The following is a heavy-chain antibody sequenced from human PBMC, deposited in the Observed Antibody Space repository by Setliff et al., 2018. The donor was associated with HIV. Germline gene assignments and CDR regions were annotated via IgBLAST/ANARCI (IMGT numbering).Heavy chain of an antibody. CDR2: VHYSGIT. D-gene: IGHD1-1*01. J-gene: IGHJ5*02. V-gene: IGHV4-39*07. CDR1: GDSISDNDFY. CDR3: TRVQGSNNWPNWFDP. Sequence: SETLSLTCSLSGDSISDNDFYRGWIRQPPGKGLEWIGIVHYSGITSYNPSLKSRVTISVDTSENQFSLDLSSVTAADTAIYYCTRVQGSNNWPNWFDPWGQGTLVTVSS.